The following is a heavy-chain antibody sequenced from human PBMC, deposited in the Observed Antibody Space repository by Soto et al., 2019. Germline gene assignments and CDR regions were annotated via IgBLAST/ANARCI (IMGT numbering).Heavy chain of an antibody. D-gene: IGHD1-26*01. CDR3: ARTRTVGATTLILSDWYFDL. CDR2: IIPILGIA. Sequence: QVQLVQSGAEVKKPGSSVKVSCKASGGTFSSYTISWVRQAPGQGLEWMGRIIPILGIANYAQKFQGRVTITAVKSKSTAYMELSSLRSEDTAVYYCARTRTVGATTLILSDWYFDLWGRGTLVTVSS. CDR1: GGTFSSYT. V-gene: IGHV1-69*02. J-gene: IGHJ2*01.